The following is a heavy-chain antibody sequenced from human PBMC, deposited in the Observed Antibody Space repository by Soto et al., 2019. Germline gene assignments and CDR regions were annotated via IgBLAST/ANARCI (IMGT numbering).Heavy chain of an antibody. J-gene: IGHJ5*02. Sequence: GGSLRLSCAASGFTFSSFWMHWDRQAAGKGLVWVSRINSDGSSTSYADSVKGRFTISRDNAKNTLYLQMNSLRAEDTAVYYCARDREYSGSYLFDPWGQGTLVTVSS. D-gene: IGHD1-26*01. CDR1: GFTFSSFW. CDR2: INSDGSST. V-gene: IGHV3-74*01. CDR3: ARDREYSGSYLFDP.